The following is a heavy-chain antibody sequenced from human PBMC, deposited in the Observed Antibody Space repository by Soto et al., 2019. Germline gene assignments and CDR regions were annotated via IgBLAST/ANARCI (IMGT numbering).Heavy chain of an antibody. D-gene: IGHD6-19*01. J-gene: IGHJ4*02. CDR3: ARGQWLVRYLGY. V-gene: IGHV4-34*01. CDR2: INHSGST. Sequence: SETLSLTCAVYGGSFSGYYWSWIRQPPGKGLEWIGEINHSGSTNYNPSLKNRVTISVDTSKNQFSLRLSYVTAADTAVDYCARGQWLVRYLGYWGQGTLVTVSS. CDR1: GGSFSGYY.